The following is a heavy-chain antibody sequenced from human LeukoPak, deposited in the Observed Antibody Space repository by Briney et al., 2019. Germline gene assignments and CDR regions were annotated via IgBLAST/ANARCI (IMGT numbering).Heavy chain of an antibody. CDR2: IGGSSGST. Sequence: GSLRLSCAASTFTLSTYGMSWVRQAPGKGLEWVSAIGGSSGSTHYADSVKGRFTISRDDSKNTLYLHMNRLRAEDTAIYYCAKGQYGGHSLIEYWGQGTLVTVSS. V-gene: IGHV3-23*01. J-gene: IGHJ4*02. CDR3: AKGQYGGHSLIEY. CDR1: TFTLSTYG. D-gene: IGHD4-23*01.